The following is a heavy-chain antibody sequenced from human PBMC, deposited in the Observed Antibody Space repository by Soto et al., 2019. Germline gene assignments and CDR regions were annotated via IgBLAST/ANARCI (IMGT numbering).Heavy chain of an antibody. J-gene: IGHJ4*02. CDR3: AREGRYCSDGSCYQFDY. D-gene: IGHD2-15*01. V-gene: IGHV3-64*01. Sequence: EVQLVESGGGLVQPGGSLRLSCAASGFTFSSYAMHWVRQAPGKGPEYVSAISSNGADTYYAYSVKGRFTISRDNSKNKLYLQMGSLRAEDMAVYYCAREGRYCSDGSCYQFDYWGQGTLVTASS. CDR1: GFTFSSYA. CDR2: ISSNGADT.